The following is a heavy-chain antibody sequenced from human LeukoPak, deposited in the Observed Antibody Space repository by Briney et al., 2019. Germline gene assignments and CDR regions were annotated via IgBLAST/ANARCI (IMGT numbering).Heavy chain of an antibody. V-gene: IGHV3-23*01. J-gene: IGHJ4*02. D-gene: IGHD5-18*01. CDR2: IRADAVTT. Sequence: SGGTLRLSCATSGFIFSHHGMNWVRQAPGKGLEWVSGIRADAVTTYYADSVKGRFIISRDNSKNTVYLQMNSLRAEDTAVYYCANDLGWIQLNLGRGQGTLVTVSS. CDR3: ANDLGWIQLNLG. CDR1: GFIFSHHG.